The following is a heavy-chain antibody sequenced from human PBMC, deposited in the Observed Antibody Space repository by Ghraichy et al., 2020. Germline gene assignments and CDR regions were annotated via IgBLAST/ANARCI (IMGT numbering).Heavy chain of an antibody. CDR2: ISYDGSNK. Sequence: GALRLSCAASGFTFSDYGMQWVRQAPGKGLEWVAVISYDGSNKYYADSVKGRFTISRDNSKNTLYLQMSSLRAEDTAVYYCAGRGSSGWYSLDYWGQGTLVTVSS. V-gene: IGHV3-30*03. CDR1: GFTFSDYG. J-gene: IGHJ4*02. CDR3: AGRGSSGWYSLDY. D-gene: IGHD6-19*01.